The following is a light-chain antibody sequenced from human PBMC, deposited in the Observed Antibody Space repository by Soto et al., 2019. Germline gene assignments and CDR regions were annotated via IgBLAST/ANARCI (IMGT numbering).Light chain of an antibody. Sequence: EIVVTQSPGALSLSPGDRATLSCRASQSVSSSYLAWYQQKPGQAPRLLIYSASSRATGIPDRFSGSGSGTDFTLTIRRLEPEDFAVYYCQQFDSSSYTFGQGTKLEIK. CDR2: SAS. J-gene: IGKJ2*01. CDR1: QSVSSSY. CDR3: QQFDSSSYT. V-gene: IGKV3-20*01.